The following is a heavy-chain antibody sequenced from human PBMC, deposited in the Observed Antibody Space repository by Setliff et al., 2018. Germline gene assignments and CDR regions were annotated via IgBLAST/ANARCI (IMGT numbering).Heavy chain of an antibody. J-gene: IGHJ4*02. CDR3: ARDLGHGGDSDY. D-gene: IGHD2-21*02. V-gene: IGHV4-38-2*02. Sequence: PSETLSLTCTVSGYSISSGYIWGWIRQPPGKGLEWVGNIGNNGSITYNPSLKSRLTISRDTSKKQVSLKLNSVTATDTAVYYCARDLGHGGDSDYWGQGIQVTVSS. CDR1: GYSISSGYI. CDR2: IGNNGSI.